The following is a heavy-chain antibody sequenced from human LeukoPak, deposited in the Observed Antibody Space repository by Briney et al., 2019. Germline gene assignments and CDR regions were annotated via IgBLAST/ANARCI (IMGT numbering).Heavy chain of an antibody. CDR2: ISETI. D-gene: IGHD3-16*01. V-gene: IGHV3-48*04. J-gene: IGHJ4*02. CDR3: VREVGRPKTFYFDS. Sequence: GGSLRLSCIASGFVFSRDNMNWVRQAPGKGLEWVAHISETIYYADSVQGRFTISRDNARNSLYLQMSNLRVDDTAMYYCVREVGRPKTFYFDSWGRGTPVTVSS. CDR1: GFVFSRDN.